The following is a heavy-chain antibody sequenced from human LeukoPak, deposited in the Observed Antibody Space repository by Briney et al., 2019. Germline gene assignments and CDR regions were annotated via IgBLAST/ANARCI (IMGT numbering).Heavy chain of an antibody. CDR2: ISGSGGST. Sequence: PGGSLRLSCAASGFTYSTYSMNWVRQAPGKGLEWVSAISGSGGSTYYADSVKGRFTISRDNSKNTLYLQMNSLRAEDTAVYYCAKEGGSTAPYYYGSGKEFDYWGQGTLVTVSS. CDR1: GFTYSTYS. CDR3: AKEGGSTAPYYYGSGKEFDY. D-gene: IGHD3-10*01. J-gene: IGHJ4*02. V-gene: IGHV3-23*01.